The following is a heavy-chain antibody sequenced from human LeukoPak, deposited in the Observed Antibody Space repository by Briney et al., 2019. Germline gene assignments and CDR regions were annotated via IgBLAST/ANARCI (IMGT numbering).Heavy chain of an antibody. J-gene: IGHJ3*02. CDR2: ISSSSSYI. Sequence: GGSLRLSCAASGFTFSSYSMNWVRQAPGKGLEWVSPISSSSSYIYYADSVKGRFTISRDNAKNSLYLQMNSLRAEDTAVYYCARVGILEAFDIWGQGTMVTVSS. CDR1: GFTFSSYS. CDR3: ARVGILEAFDI. D-gene: IGHD1-1*01. V-gene: IGHV3-21*01.